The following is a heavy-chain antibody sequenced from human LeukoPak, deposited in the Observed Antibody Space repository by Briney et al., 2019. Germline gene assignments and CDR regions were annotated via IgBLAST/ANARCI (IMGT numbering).Heavy chain of an antibody. Sequence: PGGPLRLSCATPDSTLRALEMNWVRQAPGYGLEWPSYTSASGVSIHYADSVMGRYSISRGNAKDALLLQMNTLKPEDTAVNYCVRGRHSANNYGGDYWGQGTLVTVSS. D-gene: IGHD5-12*01. CDR2: TSASGVSI. CDR3: VRGRHSANNYGGDY. J-gene: IGHJ4*02. V-gene: IGHV3-48*03. CDR1: DSTLRALE.